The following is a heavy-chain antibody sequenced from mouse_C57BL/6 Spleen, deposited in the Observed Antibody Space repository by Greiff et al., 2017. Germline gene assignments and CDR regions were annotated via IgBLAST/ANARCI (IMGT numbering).Heavy chain of an antibody. D-gene: IGHD1-1*01. CDR1: GFNIKDDY. CDR2: IDPENGDT. CDR3: ATGYGSSYGGYYFDY. Sequence: VQLQQSGAELVRPGASVKLSCTASGFNIKDDYMHWVKQRPEQGLEWIGWIDPENGDTEYASKFQGKAAITADTSSNTAYLQLSSLTSEDTAVYYCATGYGSSYGGYYFDYWGQGTTLTVSS. J-gene: IGHJ2*01. V-gene: IGHV14-4*01.